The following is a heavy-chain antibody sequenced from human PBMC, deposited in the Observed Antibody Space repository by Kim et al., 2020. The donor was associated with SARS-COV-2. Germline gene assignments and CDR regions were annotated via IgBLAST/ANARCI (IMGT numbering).Heavy chain of an antibody. CDR1: GFTFSSYA. CDR3: AKTPGYCSSTSCYPHY. J-gene: IGHJ4*02. CDR2: ISGSGGST. V-gene: IGHV3-23*01. Sequence: GGSLRLSCAASGFTFSSYAMSWVRQAPGKGLEWVSAISGSGGSTYYADSVKGRFTISRDNSKNTLYLQMNSLRAEDTAVYYCAKTPGYCSSTSCYPHYWGQGTLVTVSS. D-gene: IGHD2-2*01.